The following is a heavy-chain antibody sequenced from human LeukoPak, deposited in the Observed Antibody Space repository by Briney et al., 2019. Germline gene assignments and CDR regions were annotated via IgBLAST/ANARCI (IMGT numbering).Heavy chain of an antibody. Sequence: GGSLRLSCAASGFTIRSNYMSWVRQAPGKGLEWVSVIYSGGNTYYADSVKGRFTFSKDNSKNTLYLQMTNLRVEDTAVYYCARGVGQDAFDIWGQGTMVTVYS. J-gene: IGHJ3*02. CDR3: ARGVGQDAFDI. D-gene: IGHD1-26*01. CDR2: IYSGGNT. V-gene: IGHV3-53*01. CDR1: GFTIRSNY.